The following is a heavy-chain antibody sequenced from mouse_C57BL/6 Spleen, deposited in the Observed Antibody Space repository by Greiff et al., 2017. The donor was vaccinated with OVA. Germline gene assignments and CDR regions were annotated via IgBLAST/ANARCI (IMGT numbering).Heavy chain of an antibody. CDR2: ISGGGGNT. V-gene: IGHV5-9*01. Sequence: EVHLVESGGGLVKPGGSLKLSCAASGFTFSSYTMSWVRQTPEKRLEWVATISGGGGNTYYPDSVKGRFTISRDNAKNTLYLQMSSLRSEDTALYYCARHTFTTVFDYWGQGTTLTVSS. CDR1: GFTFSSYT. J-gene: IGHJ2*01. CDR3: ARHTFTTVFDY. D-gene: IGHD1-1*01.